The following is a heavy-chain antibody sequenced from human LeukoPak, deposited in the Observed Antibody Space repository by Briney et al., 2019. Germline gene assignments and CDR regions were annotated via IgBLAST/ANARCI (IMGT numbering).Heavy chain of an antibody. CDR3: AKPRSAGGSGFPVEY. Sequence: GGSLRLSCAASGFTFDDYGMSWVRQAPGKGLEWVSGINWNGGSTGYADSVKGRFTISRDNAKNSLYLQMNSLRTEDTALYYCAKPRSAGGSGFPVEYWGQGTLVTVSS. D-gene: IGHD6-19*01. CDR2: INWNGGST. J-gene: IGHJ4*02. CDR1: GFTFDDYG. V-gene: IGHV3-20*04.